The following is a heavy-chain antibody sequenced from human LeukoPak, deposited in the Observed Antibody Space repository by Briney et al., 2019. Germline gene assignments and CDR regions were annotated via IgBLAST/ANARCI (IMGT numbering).Heavy chain of an antibody. J-gene: IGHJ4*02. Sequence: PGGSLRLSCAASGFTFDDYGMSWVRQAPGKGLEWISGVNWNGGSTGYADSVKGRFTISRDNAKNSLYLQMNSLRAEDTALYYCVREYSYGLMYYFDYWGQGTLVTVSS. CDR2: VNWNGGST. CDR3: VREYSYGLMYYFDY. V-gene: IGHV3-20*04. D-gene: IGHD5-18*01. CDR1: GFTFDDYG.